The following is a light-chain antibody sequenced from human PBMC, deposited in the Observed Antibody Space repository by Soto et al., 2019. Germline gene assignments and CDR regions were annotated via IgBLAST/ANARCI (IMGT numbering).Light chain of an antibody. V-gene: IGKV1-39*01. Sequence: DIQMTQSPSSLSASEGDRVTITCRASESISRHLNWYQQKPGKAPNLLIYAASSLQNGVPSRFSGSGSGTDFTLTISNLQPEDFATYYCQQSYSTLSITFGQGTRLEIK. J-gene: IGKJ5*01. CDR3: QQSYSTLSIT. CDR1: ESISRH. CDR2: AAS.